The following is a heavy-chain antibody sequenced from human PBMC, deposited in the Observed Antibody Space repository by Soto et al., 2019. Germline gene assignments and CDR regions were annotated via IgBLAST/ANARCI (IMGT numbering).Heavy chain of an antibody. CDR2: IYYSGST. J-gene: IGHJ6*03. V-gene: IGHV4-39*01. Sequence: SETVSLTCTVSGGSISSSSYYWGWIRQPPGKGLEGIGSIYYSGSTYYNPSLKSRVTISVYTSKNPFSLTLCSVTVADTAVYYCAIHVRPFSFFGVVNTSDYMDVWGKGTTVTXSS. CDR1: GGSISSSSYY. CDR3: AIHVRPFSFFGVVNTSDYMDV. D-gene: IGHD3-3*01.